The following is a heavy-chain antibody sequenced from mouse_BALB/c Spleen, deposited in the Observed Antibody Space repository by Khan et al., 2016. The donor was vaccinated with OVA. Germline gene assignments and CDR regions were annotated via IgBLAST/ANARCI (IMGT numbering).Heavy chain of an antibody. J-gene: IGHJ3*01. Sequence: VHVKQSGPDLVKPGASVKISCKASGYSFTVYYMTWVKQSHGKSPEWIGRVNPNNGDTTYNQNFKGKATLTVDKSSNTAYMELRSLTSEDSAVFYCARGYEFFPYWGQGTLVTVSA. V-gene: IGHV1-26*01. D-gene: IGHD2-12*01. CDR1: GYSFTVYY. CDR3: ARGYEFFPY. CDR2: VNPNNGDT.